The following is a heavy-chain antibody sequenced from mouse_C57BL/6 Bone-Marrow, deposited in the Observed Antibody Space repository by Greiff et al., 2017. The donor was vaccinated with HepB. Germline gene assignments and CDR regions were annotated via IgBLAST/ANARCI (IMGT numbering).Heavy chain of an antibody. D-gene: IGHD1-1*01. V-gene: IGHV1-39*01. CDR3: ARPYYYGDWFAY. CDR2: INPNYGTT. Sequence: VEPGASVKISCKASGYSFTDYNMNWVKQSNGKSLEWIGVINPNYGTTSYNQKFKGKATLTVDQSSSTAYMQLNSLTSEDSAVYYCARPYYYGDWFAYWGQGTLVTVSA. J-gene: IGHJ3*01. CDR1: GYSFTDYN.